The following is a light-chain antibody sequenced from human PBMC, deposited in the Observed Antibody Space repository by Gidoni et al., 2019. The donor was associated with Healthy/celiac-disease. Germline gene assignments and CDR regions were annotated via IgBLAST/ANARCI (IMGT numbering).Light chain of an antibody. CDR1: QSISSY. V-gene: IGKV1-39*01. J-gene: IGKJ2*01. CDR2: AAS. CDR3: QQSYSTPRT. Sequence: DIQMTQSPSSLSASVGDRVTITCRASQSISSYINWYQQKPGKVPKLLIYAASSLQSGVPSRFSGSGSGTDFTLTISSLQPEDFATYYCQQSYSTPRTFGQGTRLEIK.